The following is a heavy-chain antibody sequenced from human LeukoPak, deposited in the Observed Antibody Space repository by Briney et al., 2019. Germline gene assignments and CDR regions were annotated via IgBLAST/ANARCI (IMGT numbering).Heavy chain of an antibody. Sequence: SETLSLTCTVSGGSISSGDYYWSWIRQPPGKGLEWIGYIYYSGSTYYNPSLKSRVTISVDTSKNQFSLKLSSVTAADTAVYYCARAPFWSGYERDWGQGTLVTVSS. CDR3: ARAPFWSGYERD. CDR1: GGSISSGDYY. V-gene: IGHV4-30-4*01. J-gene: IGHJ4*02. D-gene: IGHD3-3*01. CDR2: IYYSGST.